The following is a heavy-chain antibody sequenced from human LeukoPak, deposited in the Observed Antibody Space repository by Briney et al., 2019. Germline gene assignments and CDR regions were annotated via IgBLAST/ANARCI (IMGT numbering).Heavy chain of an antibody. CDR3: ARDYYDILTGYYNFDY. J-gene: IGHJ4*02. Sequence: VASVKVSCKTSGYNFNSYGISWVRQTPGQGLEWMGWISVHNGNTDYAQKFQGRVFMTTDTSTSTVYMELRSLKSDDTAVYYCARDYYDILTGYYNFDYWGQGTLVTVSS. CDR2: ISVHNGNT. D-gene: IGHD3-9*01. CDR1: GYNFNSYG. V-gene: IGHV1-18*01.